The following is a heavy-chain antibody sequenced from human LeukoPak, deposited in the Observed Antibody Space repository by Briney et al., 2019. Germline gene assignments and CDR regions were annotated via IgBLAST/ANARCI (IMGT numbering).Heavy chain of an antibody. V-gene: IGHV3-23*01. CDR1: GFTFRSYA. CDR3: AKEFDSSGYFDD. D-gene: IGHD3-22*01. Sequence: GGSLRLSCAASGFTFRSYAMSWVRQAPGKGLEWVAAISGSGDSTYYPDSVKGRFTISRDNSKNTLYLQMNSLRAQDTAVYYCAKEFDSSGYFDDWGQGTLVTVSS. CDR2: ISGSGDST. J-gene: IGHJ4*02.